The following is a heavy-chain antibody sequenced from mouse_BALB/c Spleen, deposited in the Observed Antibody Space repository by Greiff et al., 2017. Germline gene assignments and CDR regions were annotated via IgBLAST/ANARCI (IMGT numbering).Heavy chain of an antibody. V-gene: IGHV2-9*02. J-gene: IGHJ2*01. CDR1: GFSLTSYG. Sequence: QVQLKESGPGLVAPSQSLSITCTVSGFSLTSYGVHWVRQPPGKGLEWLGVIWAGGSTNYNSALMSRLSISKDNSKSQVFLKMNSLQTDDTAMYYCARDHYYGLPLDYWGQGTTLTVSS. D-gene: IGHD1-2*01. CDR2: IWAGGST. CDR3: ARDHYYGLPLDY.